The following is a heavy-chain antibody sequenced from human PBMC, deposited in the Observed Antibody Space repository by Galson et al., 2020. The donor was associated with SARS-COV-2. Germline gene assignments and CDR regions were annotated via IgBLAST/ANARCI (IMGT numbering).Heavy chain of an antibody. CDR3: ARELKEAATDY. D-gene: IGHD6-13*01. V-gene: IGHV3-33*01. CDR2: IWFDDNK. CDR1: GFLFRNYA. J-gene: IGHJ4*02. Sequence: GGSLRLSCAASGFLFRNYAMHWVRQAPGKGLEWVAVIWFDDNKYYADSVKGRFTISRDNSRNTLYLEMNSLRVEDTAIYYCARELKEAATDYWGQGTLVTVSS.